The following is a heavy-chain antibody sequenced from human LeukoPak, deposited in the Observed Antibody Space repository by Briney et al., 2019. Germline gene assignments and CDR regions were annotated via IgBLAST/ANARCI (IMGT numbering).Heavy chain of an antibody. Sequence: GGSLRLSCAASGFTFSSYSMNWFRQAPAKGLEWVSSISSSSSYIHSADSVRGRFTISRDNAKNSLFLQMNSLRAEDTAVYYCARDEWGDAFDIWGQGTMVTVFS. CDR1: GFTFSSYS. V-gene: IGHV3-21*01. CDR3: ARDEWGDAFDI. J-gene: IGHJ3*02. CDR2: ISSSSSYI. D-gene: IGHD1-26*01.